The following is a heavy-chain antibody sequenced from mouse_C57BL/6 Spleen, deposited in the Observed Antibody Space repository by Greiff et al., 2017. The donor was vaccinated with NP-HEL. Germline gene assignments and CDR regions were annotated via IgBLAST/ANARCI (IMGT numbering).Heavy chain of an antibody. J-gene: IGHJ4*01. Sequence: QVQLKQPGAELVMPGASVKLSCKASGYTFTSYWMHWVKQRPGQGLEWIGEIDPSDSYTNYNQKFKGKSTLTVDKSSSTAYMQLSSLTSEDSAVYYCARRIYYDYEGYAMDYWGQGTSVTVSS. CDR1: GYTFTSYW. D-gene: IGHD2-4*01. CDR3: ARRIYYDYEGYAMDY. V-gene: IGHV1-69*01. CDR2: IDPSDSYT.